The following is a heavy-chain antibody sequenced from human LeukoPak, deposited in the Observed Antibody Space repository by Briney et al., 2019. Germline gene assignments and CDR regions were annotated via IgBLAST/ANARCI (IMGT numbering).Heavy chain of an antibody. CDR2: VNHSGYT. D-gene: IGHD3-22*01. J-gene: IGHJ4*02. CDR1: GVSFSTYY. V-gene: IGHV4-34*01. Sequence: PSETLSLTCAVSGVSFSTYYWSWIRQSPEKGLEWIGEVNHSGYTNYNPSLKSRVTISVDTSKNQFSLRLNSVTAADTAVYYCARVIDYDSSGYYLGYWGQGTRVTVSS. CDR3: ARVIDYDSSGYYLGY.